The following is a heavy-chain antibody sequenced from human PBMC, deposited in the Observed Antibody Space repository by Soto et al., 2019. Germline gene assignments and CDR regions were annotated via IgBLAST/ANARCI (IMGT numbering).Heavy chain of an antibody. CDR3: AAGGGLPRYY. Sequence: QLQLQESGSGLVKPSQTLSLTCAVSGGSISRGGYSWSWIRQPPGKGLEWIGYIYHSGSTYYNPSLMRRVTISVDRSETQFSLKLSSVTAADTAVYYCAAGGGLPRYYWGQGTLVTVSS. CDR2: IYHSGST. CDR1: GGSISRGGYS. V-gene: IGHV4-30-2*01. D-gene: IGHD5-12*01. J-gene: IGHJ4*02.